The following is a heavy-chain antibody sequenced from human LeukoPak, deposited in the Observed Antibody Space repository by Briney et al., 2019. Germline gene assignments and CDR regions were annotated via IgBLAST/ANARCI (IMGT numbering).Heavy chain of an antibody. CDR2: INPKSGGT. D-gene: IGHD6-13*01. Sequence: ASVKVSCKASGYSFTGYYLNWVRRAPGQGLEWMGRINPKSGGTNYAQKFQGRVTMTRDTSISTAYMELSRLRSDDTAVYYCARDLTYSSSWYEFDYWGRGTLVTVSS. CDR3: ARDLTYSSSWYEFDY. CDR1: GYSFTGYY. V-gene: IGHV1-2*06. J-gene: IGHJ4*02.